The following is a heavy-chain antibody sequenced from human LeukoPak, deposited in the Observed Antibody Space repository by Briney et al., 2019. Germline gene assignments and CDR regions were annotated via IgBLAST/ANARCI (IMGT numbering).Heavy chain of an antibody. Sequence: PSETLSLTCTVSGCSITGYHWSWIRQPPGKGLEWIGYIYSSGSTVYKPSLKSRATISADTSKNQFSLKLTSVTAADTAIYYCARRNDFDIWGQGTMVTVSS. J-gene: IGHJ3*02. CDR2: IYSSGST. V-gene: IGHV4-4*08. CDR3: ARRNDFDI. CDR1: GCSITGYH.